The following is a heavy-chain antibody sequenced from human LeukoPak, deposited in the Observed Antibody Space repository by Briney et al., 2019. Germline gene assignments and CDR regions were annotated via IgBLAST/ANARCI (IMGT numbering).Heavy chain of an antibody. J-gene: IGHJ4*02. V-gene: IGHV3-11*01. CDR2: ISSSGSTI. CDR3: ARDLRIDSSGYIPPYYFDY. CDR1: GFTFSDYY. D-gene: IGHD3-22*01. Sequence: GGSLRLSCAASGFTFSDYYMSWIRQAPGKGLEWVSYISSSGSTIYYADSVKGRFTISGDNAKNSLYLQMNSLRAEDTAVYYCARDLRIDSSGYIPPYYFDYWGQGTLVTVSS.